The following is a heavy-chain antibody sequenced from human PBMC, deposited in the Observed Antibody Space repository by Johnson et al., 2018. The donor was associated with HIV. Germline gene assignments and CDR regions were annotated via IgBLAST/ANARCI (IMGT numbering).Heavy chain of an antibody. CDR1: GFTFSSYA. CDR3: AVSVLTGRRPDDAFDI. D-gene: IGHD3-9*01. V-gene: IGHV3-30*04. Sequence: QVQLVESGGGVVQPGRSLSLSCAASGFTFSSYAMHWVRQAPGKGPEWAAVIPYDGSDTYYAASVKCRSTISRDNAKKSLYLQMNSLRAEDTALYYCAVSVLTGRRPDDAFDIWGQGTMVTVSS. CDR2: IPYDGSDT. J-gene: IGHJ3*02.